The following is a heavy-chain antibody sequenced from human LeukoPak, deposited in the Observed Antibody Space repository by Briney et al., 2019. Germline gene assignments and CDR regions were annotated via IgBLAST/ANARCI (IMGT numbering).Heavy chain of an antibody. CDR1: GGSISSSSYY. V-gene: IGHV4-39*07. Sequence: SETLSLTCTVSGGSISSSSYYWGWIRQPPGKGLEWIGSIYYSGSTYYNPSLKSRVTISVDTSKNQFSLKLSSVTAADTAVYYRARRSSTNNWFDPWGQGTLVTVSS. D-gene: IGHD2-2*01. CDR3: ARRSSTNNWFDP. J-gene: IGHJ5*02. CDR2: IYYSGST.